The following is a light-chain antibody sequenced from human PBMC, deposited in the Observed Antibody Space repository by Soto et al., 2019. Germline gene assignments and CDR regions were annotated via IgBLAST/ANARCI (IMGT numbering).Light chain of an antibody. CDR3: QQYNNWPRT. V-gene: IGKV3-15*01. J-gene: IGKJ2*01. CDR1: QSVSSN. Sequence: ELVMAQSPATLSVSPGQRATLSSRASQSVSSNLAWYQQKRGQAPRLLIYGASSRATGIPARFSGSGSGTEFTLTIGSLQSEDFAVYYCQQYNNWPRTFGQGTKVDI. CDR2: GAS.